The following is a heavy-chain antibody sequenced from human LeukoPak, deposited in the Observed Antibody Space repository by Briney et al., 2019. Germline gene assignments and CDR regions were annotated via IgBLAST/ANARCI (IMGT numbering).Heavy chain of an antibody. V-gene: IGHV4-39*01. CDR2: IYYSGST. CDR1: GGSISSYY. Sequence: SETLSLTCTVSGGSISSYYWGWIRQPPGKGLEWIGSIYYSGSTYYNPSLKSRVTMSVDTSKNQFSLKLSSVTAADTAVYYCASPNGGSYFSFDYWGQGTLVTVSS. J-gene: IGHJ4*02. D-gene: IGHD1-26*01. CDR3: ASPNGGSYFSFDY.